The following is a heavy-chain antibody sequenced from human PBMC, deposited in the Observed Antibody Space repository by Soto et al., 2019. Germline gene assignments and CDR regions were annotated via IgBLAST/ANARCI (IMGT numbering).Heavy chain of an antibody. CDR1: GGTFTTYA. J-gene: IGHJ3*02. D-gene: IGHD2-21*01. V-gene: IGHV1-69*12. CDR2: FMPMSGRA. CDR3: ATGEETVVLNAWGRFDI. Sequence: VQLVQSGAEVKKPGSSVKVSCKVHGGTFTTYAISWVRQAPGQGPEWMGGFMPMSGRANSAQRFQGRLTITADEITRSVYMELSSLGSEDTAVSYCATGEETVVLNAWGRFDILGRGTVATVSS.